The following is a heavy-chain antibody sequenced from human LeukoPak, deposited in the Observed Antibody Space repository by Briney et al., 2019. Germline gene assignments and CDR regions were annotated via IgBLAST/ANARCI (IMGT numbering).Heavy chain of an antibody. V-gene: IGHV3-66*01. CDR3: VPLTDGSVDQ. Sequence: GGSLRLSCAASTFTVNTNYMTWVRQAPGKGLEWVSMIYTGGSPYYADSVKGRYTISRDNSKNTLNLQMNSLRVEDTAVYYCVPLTDGSVDQWGQGTLVTVSS. D-gene: IGHD3-10*01. J-gene: IGHJ4*02. CDR1: TFTVNTNY. CDR2: IYTGGSP.